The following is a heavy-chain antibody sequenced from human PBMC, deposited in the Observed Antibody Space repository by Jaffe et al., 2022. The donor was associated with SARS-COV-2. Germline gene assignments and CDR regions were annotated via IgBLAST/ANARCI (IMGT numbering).Heavy chain of an antibody. J-gene: IGHJ3*01. D-gene: IGHD3-10*01. V-gene: IGHV3-49*04. CDR1: GYTFDDYA. CDR3: TRGLSAFDV. Sequence: EVQLVESGGDLVQPGRSLRLSCSASGYTFDDYAVNWVRQAPGKGLEWVGFIRRKAYGGTTQYAASVKGRFTISRDESKDIAYLQMNSLKTEDTAVYYCTRGLSAFDVWGQGTKVTVSS. CDR2: IRRKAYGGTT.